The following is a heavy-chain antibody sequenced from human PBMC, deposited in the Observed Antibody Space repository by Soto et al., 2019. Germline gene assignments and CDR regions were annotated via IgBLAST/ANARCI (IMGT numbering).Heavy chain of an antibody. CDR2: ISYDGSNK. Sequence: GGSLRLSCAASGFTFSSYAMHWVRQAPGKGLEWVAVISYDGSNKYYADSVKGRFTISRDNSKNTLYLQMNSLRAEDTAVYYCARALIVVVSSPFDYWGQGTLVTVSS. D-gene: IGHD3-22*01. J-gene: IGHJ4*02. CDR3: ARALIVVVSSPFDY. V-gene: IGHV3-30-3*01. CDR1: GFTFSSYA.